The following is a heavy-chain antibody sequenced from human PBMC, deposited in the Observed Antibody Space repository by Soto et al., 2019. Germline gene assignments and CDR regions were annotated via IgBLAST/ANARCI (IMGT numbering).Heavy chain of an antibody. J-gene: IGHJ4*02. Sequence: SGPTLVNPTKTLPLTCTFSGFSLSTSGMCVSWIRQPPGNALEWLARIDWDDDKYYSTSLKTRLTISKDTSKNQVVLTMTNMDPVDTATYYCARGNYYDFWSGYLAYDYWGQGTLVTVSS. CDR1: GFSLSTSGMC. V-gene: IGHV2-70*11. D-gene: IGHD3-3*01. CDR2: IDWDDDK. CDR3: ARGNYYDFWSGYLAYDY.